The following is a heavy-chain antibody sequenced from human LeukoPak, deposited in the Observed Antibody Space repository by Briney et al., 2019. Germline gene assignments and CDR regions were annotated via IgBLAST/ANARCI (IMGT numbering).Heavy chain of an antibody. J-gene: IGHJ6*03. CDR2: INHSGST. Sequence: SETLSLTCAVYGGSFSGYYWSWIRQPPGKGLEWIWEINHSGSTNYNPSLKSRVTISVDTSKNQFSLKLSSVTAADTAVYYCARLVAVDYYYYMDVWGKGTTVTVSS. CDR3: ARLVAVDYYYYMDV. V-gene: IGHV4-34*01. D-gene: IGHD5-12*01. CDR1: GGSFSGYY.